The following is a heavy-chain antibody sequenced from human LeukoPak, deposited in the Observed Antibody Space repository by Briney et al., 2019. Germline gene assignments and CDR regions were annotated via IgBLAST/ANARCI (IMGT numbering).Heavy chain of an antibody. V-gene: IGHV5-51*01. J-gene: IGHJ4*02. CDR1: GYSFTSYW. D-gene: IGHD3-22*01. CDR2: IYPGDSAT. Sequence: GESLKISCKGSGYSFTSYWIGWVRQMPGKGMEWMGIIYPGDSATRYSPSFQGQVTISADKSNSTAYLQWRSVKASDTAMYYCARHWTDSSGYYGDYWGQGTLVTVSS. CDR3: ARHWTDSSGYYGDY.